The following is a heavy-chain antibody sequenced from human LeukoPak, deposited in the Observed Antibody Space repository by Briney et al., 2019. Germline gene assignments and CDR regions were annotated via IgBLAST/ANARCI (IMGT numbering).Heavy chain of an antibody. J-gene: IGHJ4*02. Sequence: SETLSLTCAVSGGSISSGGYSWSWTRQPPGKGLEWIGYIYHSGSTYYNPSLRSRVTISLDRSKNQFSLELSSVTAADTAVYYCASLWCSGGSCFIEYWGQGTLVTVSS. V-gene: IGHV4-30-2*01. D-gene: IGHD2-15*01. CDR2: IYHSGST. CDR1: GGSISSGGYS. CDR3: ASLWCSGGSCFIEY.